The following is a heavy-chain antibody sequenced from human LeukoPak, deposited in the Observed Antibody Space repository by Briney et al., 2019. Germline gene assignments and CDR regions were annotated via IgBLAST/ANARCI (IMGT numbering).Heavy chain of an antibody. V-gene: IGHV1-2*02. CDR2: LTPNSGGT. CDR1: GYTFTGYY. CDR3: ARDRMVRGVIIPPYYLDY. J-gene: IGHJ4*02. D-gene: IGHD3-10*01. Sequence: ASVKVSCKASGYTFTGYYIHWVRQAPGQGLEWMGWLTPNSGGTTFAQKFQGRVTMTRDTSLSTAYMELSRLTSDDTAVYYCARDRMVRGVIIPPYYLDYWGQGTLVTVSS.